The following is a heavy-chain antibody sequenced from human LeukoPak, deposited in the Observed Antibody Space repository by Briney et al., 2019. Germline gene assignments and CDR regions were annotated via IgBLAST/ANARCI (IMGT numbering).Heavy chain of an antibody. CDR1: GGSFSGYY. D-gene: IGHD2-2*01. CDR2: INHSGST. V-gene: IGHV4-34*01. J-gene: IGHJ5*02. Sequence: SETLSLTCALYGGSFSGYYERWIRHPPGKALEWFGEINHSGSTNYNPELKSRVTISVDTSKNHFSLKLSAVTAAHPAVYYCARGVVVVPAANNWFAPWGQGTLVTVSS. CDR3: ARGVVVVPAANNWFAP.